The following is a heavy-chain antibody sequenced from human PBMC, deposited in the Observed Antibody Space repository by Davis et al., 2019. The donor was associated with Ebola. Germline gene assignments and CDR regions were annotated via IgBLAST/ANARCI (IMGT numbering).Heavy chain of an antibody. CDR1: GGSFSGYY. D-gene: IGHD2-2*01. CDR2: IYHSGST. CDR3: ARVYCSSTSCYSHNWFDP. V-gene: IGHV4-34*01. Sequence: MPGGSLRLSCAVYGGSFSGYYWSWIRQPPGKGLEWIGEIYHSGSTNYNPSLKSRVTISVDKSKNQFSLKLSSVTAADTAVYYCARVYCSSTSCYSHNWFDPWGQGTLVTVSS. J-gene: IGHJ5*02.